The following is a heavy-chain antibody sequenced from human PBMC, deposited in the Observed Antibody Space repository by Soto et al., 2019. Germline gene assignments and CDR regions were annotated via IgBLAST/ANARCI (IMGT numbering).Heavy chain of an antibody. CDR3: AREGSYKNYYYYGMDV. CDR2: IYYSGST. V-gene: IGHV4-59*01. Sequence: QVQLQESGPGLVKPSETLSLTCTVSGGSISSYYWSWIRQPPGKGLEWIGYIYYSGSTNYNPSLKSRVTRSVDTSKNQFSLKLSSVTAADTAVYYCAREGSYKNYYYYGMDVWGQGTTVTVSS. J-gene: IGHJ6*02. CDR1: GGSISSYY. D-gene: IGHD2-15*01.